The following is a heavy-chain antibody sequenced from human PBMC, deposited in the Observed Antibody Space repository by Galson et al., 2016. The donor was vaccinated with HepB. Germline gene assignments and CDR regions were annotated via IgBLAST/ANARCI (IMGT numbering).Heavy chain of an antibody. D-gene: IGHD3-3*01. V-gene: IGHV1-3*01. Sequence: SVKVSCKASGNTFTSYAIHWVRQAPGQGLEWMGWINAGNDNTKYSQKFQGRVTITWDTSASIAYMELSSLRSEDTAVYYCARPSRAVIQFLEWLPKDYHVMDVWGQGTTVTVSS. CDR3: ARPSRAVIQFLEWLPKDYHVMDV. CDR2: INAGNDNT. J-gene: IGHJ6*02. CDR1: GNTFTSYA.